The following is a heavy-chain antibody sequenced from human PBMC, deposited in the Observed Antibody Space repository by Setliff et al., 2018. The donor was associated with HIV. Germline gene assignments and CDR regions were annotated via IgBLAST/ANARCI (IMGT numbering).Heavy chain of an antibody. Sequence: LSLTCTVSGGSISSGFYYWSWIRQPAGKGLEWIGRIYTTGSTNYNPSLKSRVTISVDTSKNQFSLKLSSVTAADTAVYYCATYYYDSSGYQVDAFDIWGQGTMVTVSS. CDR3: ATYYYDSSGYQVDAFDI. J-gene: IGHJ3*02. CDR2: IYTTGST. D-gene: IGHD3-22*01. CDR1: GGSISSGFYY. V-gene: IGHV4-61*02.